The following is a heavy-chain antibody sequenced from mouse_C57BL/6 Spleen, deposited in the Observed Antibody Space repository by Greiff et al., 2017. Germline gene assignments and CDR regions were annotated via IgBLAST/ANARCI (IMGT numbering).Heavy chain of an antibody. V-gene: IGHV14-3*01. CDR3: ARFAFITTVVDWYFDV. CDR2: IDPANGNT. CDR1: GFNIKNTY. D-gene: IGHD1-1*01. J-gene: IGHJ1*03. Sequence: EVKLQESVAELVRPGASVKLSCTASGFNIKNTYMHWVKQRPEQGLEWIGRIDPANGNTKYAPKFQGKATITADTSSNTAYLQLSSLTSEDTAIYYCARFAFITTVVDWYFDVWGTGTTVTVSS.